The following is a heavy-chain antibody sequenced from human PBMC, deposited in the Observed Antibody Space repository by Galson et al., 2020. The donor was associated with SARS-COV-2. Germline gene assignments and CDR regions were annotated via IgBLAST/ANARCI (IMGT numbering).Heavy chain of an antibody. CDR2: LYYSGST. J-gene: IGHJ4*02. V-gene: IGHV4-39*01. CDR1: GGSISSSSYY. Sequence: SETLSLTCTVSGGSISSSSYYWGWIRQPPGKGLEWIGSLYYSGSTYYNPSLKSRVTISVDTSKNQFSLKLSSVTAADTAVYYCARHDYGSGSYYNSDYWGQGTLVTVSS. D-gene: IGHD3-10*01. CDR3: ARHDYGSGSYYNSDY.